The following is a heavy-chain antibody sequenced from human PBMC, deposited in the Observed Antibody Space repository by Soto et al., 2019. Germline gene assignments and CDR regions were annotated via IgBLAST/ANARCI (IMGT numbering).Heavy chain of an antibody. CDR2: ISWDGGST. Sequence: GGSLRLSCAASGFTFDDYTMHWVRQAPGKGLEWVSLISWDGGSTYYADSVKGRFTISRDNSKNSLYLQMNSLRAEDTALYYCAKDLMVAAGTDYYYYGMDVWGQGTTVTVSS. D-gene: IGHD6-13*01. CDR3: AKDLMVAAGTDYYYYGMDV. V-gene: IGHV3-43*01. CDR1: GFTFDDYT. J-gene: IGHJ6*02.